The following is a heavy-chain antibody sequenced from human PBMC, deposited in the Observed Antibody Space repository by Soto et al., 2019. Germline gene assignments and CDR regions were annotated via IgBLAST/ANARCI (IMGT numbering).Heavy chain of an antibody. J-gene: IGHJ4*02. CDR2: IYYSGVT. Sequence: QVQLQESGPGLVKPSGTLSLTCTVSGGSLTSETYYWGRIRQPPGKGPEWIGIIYYSGVTHYNPSLKIRVTISLDTAKKQFSLQLSSVTAADTATYYCARQSPPYYHTGAYFFFDLWGRGTLFTVSS. D-gene: IGHD2-8*02. CDR3: ARQSPPYYHTGAYFFFDL. CDR1: GGSLTSETYY. V-gene: IGHV4-39*01.